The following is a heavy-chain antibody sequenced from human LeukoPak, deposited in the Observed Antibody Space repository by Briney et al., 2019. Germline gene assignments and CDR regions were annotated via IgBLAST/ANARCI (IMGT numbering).Heavy chain of an antibody. V-gene: IGHV3-74*01. J-gene: IGHJ4*02. D-gene: IGHD4-17*01. Sequence: QSGGSLRLSCAASGFSFSSFWMHWVRQVPGKGLVWVSGINSDGTTTGYADSVKGRFTISRDNAKNTVSLQMSSLRAEDTALYYCARGGYGAHMGWGQGTLVTVSS. CDR3: ARGGYGAHMG. CDR2: INSDGTTT. CDR1: GFSFSSFW.